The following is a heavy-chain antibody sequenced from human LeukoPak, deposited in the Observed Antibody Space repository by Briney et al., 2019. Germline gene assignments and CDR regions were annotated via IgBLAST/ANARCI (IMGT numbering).Heavy chain of an antibody. J-gene: IGHJ3*02. CDR1: GFTFSNAW. CDR3: TTDYCSSTSCYRWDAFDI. V-gene: IGHV3-15*01. CDR2: IKSKTDGGTT. D-gene: IGHD2-2*01. Sequence: PGGSLRLSCAASGFTFSNAWMSWVRQAPGKGLEWVGRIKSKTDGGTTDYAAPVKGRFTISRDDSKNTLYLQMNSLKTEDTAVYYCTTDYCSSTSCYRWDAFDIWGQGTMVTVSS.